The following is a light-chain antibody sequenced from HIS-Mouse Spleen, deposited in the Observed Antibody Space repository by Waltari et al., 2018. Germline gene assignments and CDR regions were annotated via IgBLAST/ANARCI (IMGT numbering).Light chain of an antibody. Sequence: SYELTQPPSVSVSPGQTARLTCSGDALPKKYAYWSQQKSGQAPVPVIYEDSKRPSGIPERFSGSSSGTMATLTISGAQVEDEADYYCYSTDSSGNHRVFGGGTKLTVL. CDR3: YSTDSSGNHRV. CDR1: ALPKKY. J-gene: IGLJ2*01. V-gene: IGLV3-10*01. CDR2: EDS.